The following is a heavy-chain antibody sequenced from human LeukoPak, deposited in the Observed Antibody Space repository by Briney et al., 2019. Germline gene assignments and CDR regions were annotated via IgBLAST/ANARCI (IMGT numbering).Heavy chain of an antibody. CDR1: GGSFSSDY. V-gene: IGHV4-59*01. CDR3: ARGAGWYNY. J-gene: IGHJ4*02. D-gene: IGHD6-19*01. CDR2: HSGTT. Sequence: SETLSLTCTMSGGSFSSDYWNWIRQPQGRDCHSGTTNYNPSLKSRVTISVDTSKKQFSLKLSSVTAADTAVYYCARGAGWYNYWGQGTLVTVSS.